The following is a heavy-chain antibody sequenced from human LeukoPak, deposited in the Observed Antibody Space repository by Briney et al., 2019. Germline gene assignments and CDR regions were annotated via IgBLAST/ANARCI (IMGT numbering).Heavy chain of an antibody. J-gene: IGHJ2*01. D-gene: IGHD6-13*01. CDR1: GYTFTSYG. CDR3: ARDTSNSSPYWYFDL. CDR2: ISAYNGNT. Sequence: ASVKVSCKASGYTFTSYGISWVRQAPGQGLEWMGWISAYNGNTNYAQKFQGRVTMTRDTSISTAYMELSRLRSDDTAVYYCARDTSNSSPYWYFDLWGRGTLVTVSS. V-gene: IGHV1-18*01.